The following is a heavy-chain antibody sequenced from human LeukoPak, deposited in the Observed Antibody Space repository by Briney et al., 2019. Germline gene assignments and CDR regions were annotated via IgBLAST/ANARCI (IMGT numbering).Heavy chain of an antibody. Sequence: GGSLRLSCAASGFTFSSYGMHWVRQAPGKGQEWVAFIRYDGSNKYYADSVKGRFTISRDNSKNTLYLQMNSLRAEDTAVYYCAKDCTSSTSCGTFDYWGQGTLATVSS. J-gene: IGHJ4*02. CDR2: IRYDGSNK. CDR1: GFTFSSYG. V-gene: IGHV3-30*02. CDR3: AKDCTSSTSCGTFDY. D-gene: IGHD2-2*01.